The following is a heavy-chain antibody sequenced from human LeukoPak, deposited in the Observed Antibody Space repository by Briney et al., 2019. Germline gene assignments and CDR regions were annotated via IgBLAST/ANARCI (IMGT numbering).Heavy chain of an antibody. CDR2: ISAYNGNT. CDR3: ARGPASTYDFWSGYLDAFDI. Sequence: GASVKVSCKASGYTFTSYGISWVRQAPGQGLEWMGWISAYNGNTNYAQKLQGRVTMTTDTSTSTAYMELRSLRSDDTAVYYCARGPASTYDFWSGYLDAFDIWGQGTTVTVSS. D-gene: IGHD3-3*01. J-gene: IGHJ3*02. V-gene: IGHV1-18*01. CDR1: GYTFTSYG.